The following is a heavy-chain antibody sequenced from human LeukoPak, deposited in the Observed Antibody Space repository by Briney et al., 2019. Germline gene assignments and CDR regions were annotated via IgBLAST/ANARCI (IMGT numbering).Heavy chain of an antibody. CDR1: GDSISSGDYY. J-gene: IGHJ6*03. CDR3: ARGIWFGEPGGGYYYYYMDV. CDR2: IYYSGST. D-gene: IGHD3-10*01. Sequence: NPSETLSLTCTVSGDSISSGDYYWSWIRQPPGKGLEWIGYIYYSGSTNYNPSLKSRVTISVDTSKNQFSLKLSSVTAADTAVYYCARGIWFGEPGGGYYYYYMDVWGKGTTVTISS. V-gene: IGHV4-61*08.